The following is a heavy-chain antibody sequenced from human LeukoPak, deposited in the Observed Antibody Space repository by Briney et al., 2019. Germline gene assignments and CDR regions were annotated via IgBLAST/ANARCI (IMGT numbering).Heavy chain of an antibody. CDR1: GFTFISYA. Sequence: GGSLRLSCAASGFTFISYAMSWVRQAPGKGLEWVSSISGSGDSTYYADSVKGRFTISRDNSKNTLYLQMNSLRAEDTAVYYCAKDRDYDSSVCCDYWGQGTLVTVSS. CDR3: AKDRDYDSSVCCDY. V-gene: IGHV3-23*01. J-gene: IGHJ4*02. D-gene: IGHD3-22*01. CDR2: ISGSGDST.